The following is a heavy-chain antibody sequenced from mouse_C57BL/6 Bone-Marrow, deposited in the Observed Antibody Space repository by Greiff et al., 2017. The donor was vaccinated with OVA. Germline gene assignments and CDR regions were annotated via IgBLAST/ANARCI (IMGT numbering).Heavy chain of an antibody. J-gene: IGHJ4*01. CDR3: ARQRYYAMDY. CDR1: GFTFSSYG. V-gene: IGHV5-6*02. CDR2: ISSGGSYN. Sequence: DVKLVESGGDLVKPGGSLKLSCAASGFTFSSYGMSWVRQTPDKRLEWVATISSGGSYNYSPDSVYGRCTISRDNAKNTLYMQRSSLKSEDTAMYYCARQRYYAMDYWGQGTSVTVSA.